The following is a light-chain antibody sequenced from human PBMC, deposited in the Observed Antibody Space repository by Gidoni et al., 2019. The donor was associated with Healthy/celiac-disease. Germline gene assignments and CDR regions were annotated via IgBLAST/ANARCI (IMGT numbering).Light chain of an antibody. CDR1: QSISSW. CDR2: KAS. J-gene: IGKJ1*01. V-gene: IGKV1-5*03. Sequence: DIQMTQSPSTMSASVGDRVTITCRARQSISSWLAWYQQKPGKAPKLLIYKASSLESGVPSRFSGSGSGTEFTLTISSLQPDDVATYDCQQYNSYSRTFGQGTKVEIK. CDR3: QQYNSYSRT.